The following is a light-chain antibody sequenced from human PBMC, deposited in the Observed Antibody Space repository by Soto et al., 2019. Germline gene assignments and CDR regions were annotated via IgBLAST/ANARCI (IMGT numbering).Light chain of an antibody. Sequence: DIQMTQSPSTLSASVGDRVTITCRASQSISSWLAWYQQKPGKAPKLLIYKASSLESGVPSRFSGSGSGTEFTLTISSLQPDDYATYYCQEYNSHSRYTFAQGTKLEIK. CDR3: QEYNSHSRYT. J-gene: IGKJ2*01. CDR2: KAS. CDR1: QSISSW. V-gene: IGKV1-5*03.